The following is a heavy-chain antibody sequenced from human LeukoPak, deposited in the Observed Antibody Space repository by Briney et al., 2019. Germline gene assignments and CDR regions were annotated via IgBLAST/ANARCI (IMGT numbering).Heavy chain of an antibody. CDR3: ARGPPGLGFWFDP. Sequence: KPSETLSLTCAVYGGSLSGYYWSWIRQPPGKGLEWIGEINHSGSTNYNPSLKSRVTISVDTSKNQSSLKLSSVTAADTAVYCCARGPPGLGFWFDPWGQGALVTVSS. D-gene: IGHD3/OR15-3a*01. CDR1: GGSLSGYY. J-gene: IGHJ5*02. V-gene: IGHV4-34*01. CDR2: INHSGST.